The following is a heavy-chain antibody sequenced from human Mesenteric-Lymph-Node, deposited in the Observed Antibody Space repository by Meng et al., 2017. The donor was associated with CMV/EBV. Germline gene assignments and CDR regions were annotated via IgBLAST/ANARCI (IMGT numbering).Heavy chain of an antibody. CDR1: GYSISSGYY. Sequence: GSLRLSCTVSGYSISSGYYWGWIRQPPGKGLEWIGSIYHSGSTSYNPSLKSRVTISVDTSKNQVSLKLTSVTAADTAVYYCGREPFPNVAVNYFDSWGQGTLVTVSS. CDR2: IYHSGST. D-gene: IGHD2-8*01. V-gene: IGHV4-38-2*02. CDR3: GREPFPNVAVNYFDS. J-gene: IGHJ4*02.